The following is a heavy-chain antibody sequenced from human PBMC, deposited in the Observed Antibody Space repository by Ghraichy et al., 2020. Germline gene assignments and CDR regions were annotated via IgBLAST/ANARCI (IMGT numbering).Heavy chain of an antibody. V-gene: IGHV3-30*18. CDR1: GFTFSSYG. CDR2: ISYDGSNK. D-gene: IGHD6-13*01. CDR3: AKGREQLPPTYYYYGMDV. J-gene: IGHJ6*02. Sequence: GESLNISCAASGFTFSSYGMHWVRQAPGKGLEWVAVISYDGSNKYYADSVKGRFTISRDNSKNTLYLQMNSLRAEDTAVYYCAKGREQLPPTYYYYGMDVWGQGTTVTVSS.